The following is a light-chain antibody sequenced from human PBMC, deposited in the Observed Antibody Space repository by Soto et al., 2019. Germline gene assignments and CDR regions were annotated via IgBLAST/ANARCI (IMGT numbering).Light chain of an antibody. J-gene: IGLJ3*02. V-gene: IGLV2-14*01. Sequence: QSALTQPASVSGSPGQSITISCTGTSGDIGGYNYVSWYQQHPGKAPKLLISEVTNRPSGVSNRFSGSKSGNTASLTIIGLQAEDEADYYCQSYDSSLSGSGVFGGGTKLTVL. CDR1: SGDIGGYNY. CDR2: EVT. CDR3: QSYDSSLSGSGV.